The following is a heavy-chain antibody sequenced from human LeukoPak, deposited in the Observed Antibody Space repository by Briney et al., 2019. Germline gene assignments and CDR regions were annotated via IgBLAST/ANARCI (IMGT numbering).Heavy chain of an antibody. V-gene: IGHV1-46*03. CDR3: ARGLRDYDFWSGYYFDY. CDR2: INPSGGST. Sequence: GASVKVSCKASGYTFTSYGISWVRQAPGQGLEWMGIINPSGGSTSYAQKFQGRVTMTRDTSTSTVYMELSSLRSEDTAVYYCARGLRDYDFWSGYYFDYWGQGTLVTVSS. J-gene: IGHJ4*02. CDR1: GYTFTSYG. D-gene: IGHD3-3*01.